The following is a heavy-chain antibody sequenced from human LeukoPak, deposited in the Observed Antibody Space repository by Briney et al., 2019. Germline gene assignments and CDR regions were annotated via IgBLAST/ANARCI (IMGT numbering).Heavy chain of an antibody. Sequence: GGFLGLSCAASGFTFNTFNMNWVRQAPGKGLEWVSSITSGGDYIYYADSVKGRFTTSRDNAKNSLSLQLNSLRVEDTAVYYCARGHYDVLAASYKWTPDYWGQGTLVTVSS. J-gene: IGHJ4*02. CDR1: GFTFNTFN. CDR3: ARGHYDVLAASYKWTPDY. CDR2: ITSGGDYI. D-gene: IGHD3-9*01. V-gene: IGHV3-21*01.